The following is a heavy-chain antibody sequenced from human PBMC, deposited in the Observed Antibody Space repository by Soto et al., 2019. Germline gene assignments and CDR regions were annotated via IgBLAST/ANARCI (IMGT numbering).Heavy chain of an antibody. D-gene: IGHD3-22*01. J-gene: IGHJ5*02. CDR1: GGSISSSHW. Sequence: SETLSLTCAVSGGSISSSHWWSCVRRPPGKGLEWIGDIDHSGSTNYNPSLESRVTISVDKFKNQFSLKLSSVTAADTAVYYCASLNYYDSSAWGQGTLVT. V-gene: IGHV4-4*02. CDR3: ASLNYYDSSA. CDR2: IDHSGST.